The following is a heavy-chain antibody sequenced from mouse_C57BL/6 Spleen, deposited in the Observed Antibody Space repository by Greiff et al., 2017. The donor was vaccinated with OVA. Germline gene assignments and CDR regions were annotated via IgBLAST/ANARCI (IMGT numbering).Heavy chain of an antibody. CDR1: GYTFTSYW. CDR2: IDPNSGGT. J-gene: IGHJ4*01. V-gene: IGHV1-72*01. Sequence: QVQLQQSGAELVKPGASVKLSCKASGYTFTSYWMHWVKQRPGRGLEWIGRIDPNSGGTKYTEKFKSKATLTVDKPSSTAYMQLSSLTSEDSAVYYCARDRTRTGGYAMDYWGQGTSVTVSS. CDR3: ARDRTRTGGYAMDY. D-gene: IGHD3-1*01.